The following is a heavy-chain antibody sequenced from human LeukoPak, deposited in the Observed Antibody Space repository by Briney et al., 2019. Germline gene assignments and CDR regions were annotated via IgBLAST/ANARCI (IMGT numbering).Heavy chain of an antibody. CDR2: MYYSGST. CDR1: GGSISSGSYY. J-gene: IGHJ3*02. CDR3: ARRVTAMKDAFDI. D-gene: IGHD2-21*02. Sequence: SETLSLTCTVSGGSISSGSYYWGWIRQPPGKGLEWIGSMYYSGSTNYNPSLKSRVTISVDTSKNQFSLKLSSVTAADTAVYYCARRVTAMKDAFDIWGQGTVVTVSS. V-gene: IGHV4-39*01.